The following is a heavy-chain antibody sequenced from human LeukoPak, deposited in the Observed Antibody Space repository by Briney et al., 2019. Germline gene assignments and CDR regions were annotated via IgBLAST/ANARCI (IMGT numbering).Heavy chain of an antibody. CDR1: GYTFTGYY. D-gene: IGHD5-12*01. CDR3: ASFLSTGSGYDSSFDY. CDR2: INPNSGGT. Sequence: ASVKVSCKASGYTFTGYYMHWVRQAPGQGLEWMGWINPNSGGTNYAQKFQGRVTMTRDTSISTACMELSRLRSDDTAVYYCASFLSTGSGYDSSFDYWGQGTLVTVSS. J-gene: IGHJ4*02. V-gene: IGHV1-2*02.